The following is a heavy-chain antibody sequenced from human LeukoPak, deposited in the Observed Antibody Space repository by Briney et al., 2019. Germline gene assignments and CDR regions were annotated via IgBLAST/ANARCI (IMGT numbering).Heavy chain of an antibody. CDR2: ISAYNGDT. CDR3: ARVFYFYDTSGPQYSFVY. CDR1: GYPFISYG. D-gene: IGHD3-22*01. Sequence: ASVKVSCKTSGYPFISYGLSWVRQAPGQGLEWMGWISAYNGDTNYAQRLQGRVTMTTDTSTTTAYMELRSLRSDDTAVYYCARVFYFYDTSGPQYSFVYWGQGTLVTVSS. V-gene: IGHV1-18*04. J-gene: IGHJ4*02.